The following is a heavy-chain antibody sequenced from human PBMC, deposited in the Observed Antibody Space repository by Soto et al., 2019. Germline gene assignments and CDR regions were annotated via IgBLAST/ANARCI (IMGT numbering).Heavy chain of an antibody. CDR2: ISWNSRNI. CDR3: AKDIARYQLVLITEGMDV. D-gene: IGHD3-10*01. J-gene: IGHJ6*02. CDR1: GFSFEDYG. V-gene: IGHV3-9*01. Sequence: EVQLVESGGGLVQPGRSQRLSCAASGFSFEDYGMHWVRQAPGKGLEWVSSISWNSRNIAYADSVKGRFTVSRDNAKNSLYLQLNSLRPEDTALYYCAKDIARYQLVLITEGMDVWGQGTTVTVSS.